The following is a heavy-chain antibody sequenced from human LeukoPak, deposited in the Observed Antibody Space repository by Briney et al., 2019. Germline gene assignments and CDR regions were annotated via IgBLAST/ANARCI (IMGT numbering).Heavy chain of an antibody. Sequence: GKSLRLSCAASGFTFSNYAMHWVRQAPGKGLEWVSLISSGGTYEYYADSVKGRFTISRDNSKNTLYLQMNSLRAEDTAVYYCAKAGDPGLLDYWGQGTLVTVSS. J-gene: IGHJ4*02. CDR3: AKAGDPGLLDY. D-gene: IGHD3-16*01. CDR2: ISSGGTYE. V-gene: IGHV3-30*01. CDR1: GFTFSNYA.